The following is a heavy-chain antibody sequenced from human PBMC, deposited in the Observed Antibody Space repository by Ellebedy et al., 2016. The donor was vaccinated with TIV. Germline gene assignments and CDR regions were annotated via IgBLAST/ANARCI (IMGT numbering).Heavy chain of an antibody. CDR3: AFASSTVAGAY. D-gene: IGHD6-19*01. CDR2: INPSGGST. V-gene: IGHV1-46*01. CDR1: GYTFTSYY. Sequence: ASVKVSXKASGYTFTSYYMHWVRQAPGQGLEWMGIINPSGGSTSYAQKFQGRVTMTRDTSTSTVYMELSSLRSEDTAVYYCAFASSTVAGAYWGQGTLVTVSS. J-gene: IGHJ4*02.